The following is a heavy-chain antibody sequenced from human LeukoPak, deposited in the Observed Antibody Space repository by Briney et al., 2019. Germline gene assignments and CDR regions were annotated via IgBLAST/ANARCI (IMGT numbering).Heavy chain of an antibody. D-gene: IGHD6-13*01. CDR3: AKDSAAVGSPTTD. J-gene: IGHJ4*02. V-gene: IGHV3-23*01. Sequence: GGSMTPSCPVYGFTLSSYTMSWVRQPPGKGKEWVSLISGSGCTTYSADAVKGRFTICSDNSKNTLYLQMDSLRAKDTAVYYCAKDSAAVGSPTTDWGQGTLVTVSS. CDR1: GFTLSSYT. CDR2: ISGSGCTT.